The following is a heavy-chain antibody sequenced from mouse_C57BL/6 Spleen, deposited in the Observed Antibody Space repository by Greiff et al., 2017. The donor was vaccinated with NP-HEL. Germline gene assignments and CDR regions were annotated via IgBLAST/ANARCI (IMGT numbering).Heavy chain of an antibody. V-gene: IGHV14-3*01. CDR1: GFNIKNTY. CDR2: IDPANGNT. J-gene: IGHJ4*01. D-gene: IGHD1-1*01. CDR3: ARSDYYGSSYEGYYAMDY. Sequence: EVKLQESVAELVRPGASVKLSCTASGFNIKNTYMHWVKQRPEQGLEWIGRIDPANGNTKYAPKFQGKATITADTSSNTAYLQLSSLTSEDTAIYYCARSDYYGSSYEGYYAMDYWGQGTSVTVSS.